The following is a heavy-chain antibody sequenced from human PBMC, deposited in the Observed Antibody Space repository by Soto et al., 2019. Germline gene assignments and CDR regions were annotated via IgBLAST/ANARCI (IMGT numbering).Heavy chain of an antibody. Sequence: QVQLVQSGAEVREPGASVKVSCKASGYSFTSLDINWVRQTAGQGLEWMGWMQPSTGRTGYAQKFQGRVTMTRDTSINTADMELTTLTSDDTACYYCARGVSAGVEYWGQGTLVTVSS. J-gene: IGHJ4*02. V-gene: IGHV1-8*01. CDR1: GYSFTSLD. CDR2: MQPSTGRT. CDR3: ARGVSAGVEY. D-gene: IGHD1-26*01.